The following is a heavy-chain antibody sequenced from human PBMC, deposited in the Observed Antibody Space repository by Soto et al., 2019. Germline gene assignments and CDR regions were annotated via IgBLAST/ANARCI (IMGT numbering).Heavy chain of an antibody. J-gene: IGHJ4*02. CDR3: ARESDH. CDR2: ISGSGGGT. V-gene: IGHV3-23*01. CDR1: GFTFSSYA. Sequence: EVRLLESGGGLVQPGGSLRLSCAASGFTFSSYAMSWVRQAPGKGLEWVSTISGSGGGTYYADSMKGRFTISRDNSKNTLYLQMYSLRVEGRAVYYCARESDHWGQGTLVTVSS.